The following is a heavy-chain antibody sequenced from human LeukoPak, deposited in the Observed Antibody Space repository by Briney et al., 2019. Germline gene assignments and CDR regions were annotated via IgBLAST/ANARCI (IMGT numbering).Heavy chain of an antibody. CDR1: GFTFSSYA. CDR3: ATLSGDSHGYDY. Sequence: PGRSLRLSCAASGFTFSSYAMHWVRQAPGKGLEWVAVILHDGSNKQYADSVKGRFTISRDDSKNTLYLQINSLRAEDTAVYYCATLSGDSHGYDYWGLGTRVTVSS. CDR2: ILHDGSNK. J-gene: IGHJ4*02. V-gene: IGHV3-30*03. D-gene: IGHD5-18*01.